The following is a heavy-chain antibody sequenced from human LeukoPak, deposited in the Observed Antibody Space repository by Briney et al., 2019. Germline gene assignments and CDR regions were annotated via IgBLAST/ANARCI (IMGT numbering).Heavy chain of an antibody. CDR2: INHSGST. D-gene: IGHD5-18*01. CDR1: GGSFSGYY. J-gene: IGHJ6*02. Sequence: SETLPLTCAVYGGSFSGYYWSWIRQPPGKGLEWIGEINHSGSTNYNPCLKSRVTISVDTSKNQFSLKLSSVTAADTAVYYCARGRIHLYYYYGMDVWGQGTTVTVSS. V-gene: IGHV4-34*01. CDR3: ARGRIHLYYYYGMDV.